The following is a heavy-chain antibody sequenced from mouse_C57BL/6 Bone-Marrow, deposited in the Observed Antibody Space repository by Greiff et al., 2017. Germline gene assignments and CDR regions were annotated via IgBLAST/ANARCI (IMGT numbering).Heavy chain of an antibody. CDR3: ARRGNWGYAMDY. J-gene: IGHJ4*01. Sequence: VQLQQPGAELVKPGASVTLSCKASGYTFTSYWMHWVKQRPGQGLEWIGMIHPNSGSTNYNEKFKSKATLTVDKSSSTAYMQLSSLTSEDSAVYYCARRGNWGYAMDYWGQGTSVTVSS. V-gene: IGHV1-64*01. CDR2: IHPNSGST. CDR1: GYTFTSYW. D-gene: IGHD4-1*02.